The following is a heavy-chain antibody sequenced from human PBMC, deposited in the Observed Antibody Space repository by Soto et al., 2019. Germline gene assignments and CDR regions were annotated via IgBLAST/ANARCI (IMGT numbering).Heavy chain of an antibody. CDR1: GFTFSSYA. Sequence: GGSLRLSCAASGFTFSSYAMSWVRQAPGKGLEWVSAISGSGGSTYYADSVKGRFTISRDNSKNTLYLQMNSLRAEDTAVYYCATGGYEVRGVISPKTFDYWGQGTLVTVSS. J-gene: IGHJ4*02. CDR2: ISGSGGST. V-gene: IGHV3-23*01. CDR3: ATGGYEVRGVISPKTFDY. D-gene: IGHD3-10*01.